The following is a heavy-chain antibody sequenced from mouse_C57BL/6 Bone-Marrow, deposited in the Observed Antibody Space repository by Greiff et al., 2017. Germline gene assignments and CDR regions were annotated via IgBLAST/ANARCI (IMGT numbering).Heavy chain of an antibody. D-gene: IGHD1-1*01. CDR1: GFTFSDFY. CDR2: SRNKANDYTT. J-gene: IGHJ1*03. CDR3: ARDLSYYGSIYWYFDV. Sequence: EVKLMESGGGLVQSGRSLRLSCATSGFTFSDFYMEWVRQAPGKGLEWIAASRNKANDYTTEYSASVKGRFIVSRDTSQSILYLQMNALRAEDTAIYYCARDLSYYGSIYWYFDVWGTGTTVTVSS. V-gene: IGHV7-1*01.